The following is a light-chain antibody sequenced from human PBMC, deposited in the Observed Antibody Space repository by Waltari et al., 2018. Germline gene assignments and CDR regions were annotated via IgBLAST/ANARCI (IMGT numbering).Light chain of an antibody. CDR1: SSDIGGYNR. V-gene: IGLV2-23*02. CDR2: EVT. CDR3: CSYGTGSTYV. J-gene: IGLJ1*01. Sequence: QSALTQPASVSGSPGQSITISCTGTSSDIGGYNRVSWYQQYPGRAPKLIIYEVTKRPSGVSYRFSGSKSGSTASLTISGVQAEDEADYYCCSYGTGSTYVFGTGTKVTVL.